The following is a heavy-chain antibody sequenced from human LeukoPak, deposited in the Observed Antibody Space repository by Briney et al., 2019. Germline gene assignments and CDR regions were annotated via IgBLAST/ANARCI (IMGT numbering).Heavy chain of an antibody. CDR1: GGSISSYY. V-gene: IGHV4-59*01. Sequence: SETLSLTCTVSGGSISSYYGSWIRQPPGKGLEWSGYIYYSGSTNYNPSLKSRVTISVDTSKNQFSLKLSSVTAADTAVYYCGRCTVALRRFNDFDIWGQGTMVTVS. D-gene: IGHD4-11*01. CDR3: GRCTVALRRFNDFDI. CDR2: IYYSGST. J-gene: IGHJ3*02.